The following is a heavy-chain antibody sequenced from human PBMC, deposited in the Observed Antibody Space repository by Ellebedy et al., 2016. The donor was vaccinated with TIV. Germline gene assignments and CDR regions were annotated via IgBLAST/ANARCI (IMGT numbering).Heavy chain of an antibody. V-gene: IGHV4-39*07. CDR1: GGSISSGGYY. D-gene: IGHD6-13*01. CDR3: AREGSWYVDY. Sequence: SETLSLTXTVSGGSISSGGYYWSWIRQPPGKGLEWIGEINHSGSTNYNPSLKSRVTISVDTSKNQFSLKLSSVTAADTAVYYCAREGSWYVDYWGQGTLVTVSS. CDR2: INHSGST. J-gene: IGHJ4*02.